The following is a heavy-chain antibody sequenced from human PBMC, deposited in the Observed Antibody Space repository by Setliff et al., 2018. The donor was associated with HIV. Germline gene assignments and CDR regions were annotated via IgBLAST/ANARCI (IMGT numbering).Heavy chain of an antibody. V-gene: IGHV4-4*09. J-gene: IGHJ4*02. Sequence: SETLSLTCSVSGRSIDDSYWSWIRQPPGKGLEWIGFIKTSGRTNYKPSLKSRVTISLDTSKNQFSLRLNSVTAADTAVYYCAREIKIPPQGALDYWGQGMLVTVSS. CDR2: IKTSGRT. CDR3: AREIKIPPQGALDY. D-gene: IGHD2-2*01. CDR1: GRSIDDSY.